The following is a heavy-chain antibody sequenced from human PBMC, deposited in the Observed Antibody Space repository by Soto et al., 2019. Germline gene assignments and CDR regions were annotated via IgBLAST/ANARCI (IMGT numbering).Heavy chain of an antibody. V-gene: IGHV1-18*01. Sequence: QVQLVQSGAEVKNPGASVKVSCKASGYTFTSYGIGWVRQAPEQGLEWMGWINAYTGDPNYAQKVQPRVTMTTDTSTRTAYMAGRSLRSADTALDYCAREVAAAGGEYDYWGQGTLVTVPS. CDR1: GYTFTSYG. CDR2: INAYTGDP. J-gene: IGHJ4*02. CDR3: AREVAAAGGEYDY. D-gene: IGHD6-13*01.